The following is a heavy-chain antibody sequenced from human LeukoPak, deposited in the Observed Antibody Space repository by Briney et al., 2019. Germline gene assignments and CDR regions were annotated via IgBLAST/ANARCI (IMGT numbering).Heavy chain of an antibody. V-gene: IGHV4-59*01. CDR3: ARGTPELDY. CDR1: GGSISSYY. Sequence: SETLSLTCTVSGGSISSYYWSWIRQPPGKGLEWIGYIYYSGSTNYNPSLKSRVTISVDTSKNQFSLKLSSVTAADTAVYYCARGTPELDYWGQGTLVTVSS. J-gene: IGHJ4*02. CDR2: IYYSGST.